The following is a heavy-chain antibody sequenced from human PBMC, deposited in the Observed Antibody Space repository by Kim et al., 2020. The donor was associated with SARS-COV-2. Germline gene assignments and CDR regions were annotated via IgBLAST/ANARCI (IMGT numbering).Heavy chain of an antibody. J-gene: IGHJ3*02. CDR1: GYTFTGYY. CDR3: ARPIVVVPAALDAFDI. V-gene: IGHV1-2*02. D-gene: IGHD2-2*01. Sequence: ASVKVSCKASGYTFTGYYMHWVRQAPGQGLEWMGWINPNSGGTNYAQKFQGRVTMTRDTSISTAYMELSRLRSDDTAVYYCARPIVVVPAALDAFDIWGQGTMVTVSS. CDR2: INPNSGGT.